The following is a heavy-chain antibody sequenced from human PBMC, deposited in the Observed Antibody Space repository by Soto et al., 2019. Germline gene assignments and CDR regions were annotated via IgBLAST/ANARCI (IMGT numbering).Heavy chain of an antibody. J-gene: IGHJ3*02. V-gene: IGHV1-2*04. CDR3: ARVRLSGYYDSSGYMAFDI. Sequence: ASVKVSCKASGYTFTGYYMHWVRQAPGKGLEWMGWINPNSGGTNYAQKFQGWVTMTRDTSISTAYMELSRLRSDDTAVYYCARVRLSGYYDSSGYMAFDILGQGTMVTVSS. D-gene: IGHD3-22*01. CDR2: INPNSGGT. CDR1: GYTFTGYY.